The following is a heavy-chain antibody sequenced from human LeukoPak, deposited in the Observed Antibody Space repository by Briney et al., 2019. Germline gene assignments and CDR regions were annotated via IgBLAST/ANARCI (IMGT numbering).Heavy chain of an antibody. D-gene: IGHD6-13*01. CDR2: ISSSGSTI. J-gene: IGHJ1*01. CDR1: GFTFSSYE. CDR3: ARDSFRKAAEQY. V-gene: IGHV3-48*03. Sequence: GGSLRLSCAASGFTFSSYEMNWVRQAPGKGLEWVSYISSSGSTIYYADSVKGRFTISRDNAKNSLYLQMNSLRAEDTAVYYCARDSFRKAAEQYWGQGTLVIVSS.